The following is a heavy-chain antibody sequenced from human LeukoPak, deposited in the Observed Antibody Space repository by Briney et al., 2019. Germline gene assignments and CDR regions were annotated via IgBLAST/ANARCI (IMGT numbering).Heavy chain of an antibody. V-gene: IGHV1-69*13. D-gene: IGHD3-10*01. CDR3: AREGRSGSGSYPGEFDY. CDR1: GGTFLSYA. CDR2: IIPIFGTA. J-gene: IGHJ4*02. Sequence: SVKVSFKASGGTFLSYAISSVRQPPGQGLEWVGVIIPIFGTANYAQKFQGRVTITADESTSTAYMELSSLRSEDTAVYYCAREGRSGSGSYPGEFDYWGQGTLVTVSS.